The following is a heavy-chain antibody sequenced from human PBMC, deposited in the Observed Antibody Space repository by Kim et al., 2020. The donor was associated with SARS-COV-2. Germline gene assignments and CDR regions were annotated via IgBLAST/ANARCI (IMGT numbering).Heavy chain of an antibody. J-gene: IGHJ6*03. D-gene: IGHD3-3*01. Sequence: GGSLRLSCAASGFTFSSYGMHWVRQAPGKGLEWVAVISYDGSNKYYADSVKGRFTISRDNSKNTLYLQMNSLRAEDTAVYYCAKDHRYYDFWSGSRNPAYYYYYYMDVWGKGTTVTVSS. V-gene: IGHV3-30*18. CDR2: ISYDGSNK. CDR3: AKDHRYYDFWSGSRNPAYYYYYYMDV. CDR1: GFTFSSYG.